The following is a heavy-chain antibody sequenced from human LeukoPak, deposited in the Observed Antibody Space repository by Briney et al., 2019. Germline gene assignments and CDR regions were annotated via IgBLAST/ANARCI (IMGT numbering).Heavy chain of an antibody. V-gene: IGHV3-23*01. J-gene: IGHJ4*02. Sequence: GGSLRLSCAASGFTFSTYAMTWVRQAPGKGLEWVSAISGSGGSTYYADSVKGRFTISRDNSKNTLYLQMNSLRAEDTAVYYCANRYYDSSGPFDYWGQGTLVTVSS. CDR1: GFTFSTYA. D-gene: IGHD3-22*01. CDR2: ISGSGGST. CDR3: ANRYYDSSGPFDY.